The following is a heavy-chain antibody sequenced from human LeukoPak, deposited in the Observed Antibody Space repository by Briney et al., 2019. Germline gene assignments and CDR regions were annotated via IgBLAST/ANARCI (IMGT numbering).Heavy chain of an antibody. J-gene: IGHJ4*02. CDR1: GGSISSGSYY. Sequence: SETLSLTCTVSGGSISSGSYYWSWIRQPAGKGLEWIGRIYTSGSTNYNPSLKSRVTISVDTSKNQFSLKLSSVTAADTAVYYCATALYSSSWYAIDYRGQGTLVTVSS. CDR3: ATALYSSSWYAIDY. V-gene: IGHV4-61*02. CDR2: IYTSGST. D-gene: IGHD6-13*01.